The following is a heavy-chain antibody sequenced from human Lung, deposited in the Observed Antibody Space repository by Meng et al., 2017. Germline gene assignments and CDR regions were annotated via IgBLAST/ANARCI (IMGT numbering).Heavy chain of an antibody. V-gene: IGHV3-74*01. CDR3: TNDRLNH. CDR1: GFTFTDDW. D-gene: IGHD1-1*01. CDR2: INRDGTKP. Sequence: EVQLVESGGGLVPPGGSLRLSCAASGFTFTDDWMHWVRQGPGKGLVWVSRINRDGTKPTYADSVKGRFTISRDNAKNTLYLQMNNLRAEDTAFYYCTNDRLNHWGQGAPVTVSS. J-gene: IGHJ1*01.